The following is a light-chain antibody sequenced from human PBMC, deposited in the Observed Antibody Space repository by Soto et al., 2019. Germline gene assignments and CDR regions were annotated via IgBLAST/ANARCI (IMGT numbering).Light chain of an antibody. Sequence: QSVLTQPPSASGSPGQSVTISCTGTSSDVGGYNYVSWYQQCPGKAPKLMIYEVSKRPSGVPARFSGSKSGNTASLTVSGLQAEDEADYYCNSYAGSNIVVFGGGTQLTVL. CDR3: NSYAGSNIVV. J-gene: IGLJ2*01. V-gene: IGLV2-8*01. CDR1: SSDVGGYNY. CDR2: EVS.